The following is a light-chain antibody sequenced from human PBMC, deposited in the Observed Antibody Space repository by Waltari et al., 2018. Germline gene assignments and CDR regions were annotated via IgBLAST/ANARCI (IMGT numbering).Light chain of an antibody. CDR1: QTVSDGD. Sequence: EIVLTQSPGTLSLSPGERATLSCRASQTVSDGDLAWYQQKPRQAPRLLIEDTSFRAAGIPDRFSGSGSGTDFTLTISSLEPEDFAVYYCHHYDISPPTFGGGTKVEIE. J-gene: IGKJ4*01. CDR3: HHYDISPPT. V-gene: IGKV3-20*01. CDR2: DTS.